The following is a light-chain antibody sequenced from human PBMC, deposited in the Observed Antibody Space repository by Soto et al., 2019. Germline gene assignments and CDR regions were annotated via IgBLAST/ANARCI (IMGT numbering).Light chain of an antibody. Sequence: QSALTQTPSVSGSPGQSVIISCTGTSSDVGTYNRVSWYQQPPGTAPKLMIFEVNNRPAGVPDRFSGSKSGNTASLTISGLQAEDEAVYYCSSYTSSSTYVFGTGTKLTVL. V-gene: IGLV2-18*02. J-gene: IGLJ1*01. CDR2: EVN. CDR1: SSDVGTYNR. CDR3: SSYTSSSTYV.